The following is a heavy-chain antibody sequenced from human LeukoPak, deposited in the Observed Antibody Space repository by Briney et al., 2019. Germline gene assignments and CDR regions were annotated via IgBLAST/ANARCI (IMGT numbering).Heavy chain of an antibody. CDR2: ISSSSSYT. CDR3: ARDTVRGIGHYYGIDV. J-gene: IGHJ6*02. D-gene: IGHD4-17*01. CDR1: GFTFSDYY. Sequence: GGSLRLSCVASGFTFSDYYMSWIRQAPGKGLEWVSYISSSSSYTNYADSVKGRFTISRDNAKNSLYLQMNSLRAEDTAVYYCARDTVRGIGHYYGIDVWGQGTTVTVSS. V-gene: IGHV3-11*05.